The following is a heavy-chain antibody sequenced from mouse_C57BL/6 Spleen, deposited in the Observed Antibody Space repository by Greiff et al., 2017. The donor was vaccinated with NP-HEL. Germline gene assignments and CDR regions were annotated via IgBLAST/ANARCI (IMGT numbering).Heavy chain of an antibody. J-gene: IGHJ4*01. Sequence: VQLQQSGAELVRPGASVTLSCKASGYTFTDYEMHWVKQTPVQGLEWIGAIDPETGGTAYNQKFKGKAILTADKSSSTAYMELRSLTSEDSAVYYCTGIYGSSYFYAMDYWGQGTSVTVSS. CDR2: IDPETGGT. D-gene: IGHD1-1*01. CDR1: GYTFTDYE. V-gene: IGHV1-15*01. CDR3: TGIYGSSYFYAMDY.